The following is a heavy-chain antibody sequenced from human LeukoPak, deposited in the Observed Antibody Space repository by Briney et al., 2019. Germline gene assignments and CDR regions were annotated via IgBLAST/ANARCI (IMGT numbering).Heavy chain of an antibody. CDR3: ARGRPHGNDY. V-gene: IGHV3-74*01. D-gene: IGHD4-23*01. Sequence: GGSLRLSCAASGFTFSSYWMNWVRQAPGKGLVWVSRIASDGSSITYADSVKGRFSISRDNAKNTLYLQMNSLRVEDTAVYYCARGRPHGNDYWGQGTLVTVSS. CDR1: GFTFSSYW. CDR2: IASDGSSI. J-gene: IGHJ4*02.